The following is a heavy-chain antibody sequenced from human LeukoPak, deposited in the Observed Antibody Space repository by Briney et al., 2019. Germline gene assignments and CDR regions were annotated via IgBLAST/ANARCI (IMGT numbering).Heavy chain of an antibody. CDR2: IYTGGST. CDR3: ARERSGSYDEHFDY. Sequence: SETLSLTCTVSGGSISSSTYYWSWIRQPAGKGLEWIGRIYTGGSTDYNPSLKSRVTISFDTSKNQFSLKLSSVTAADTAVYYCARERSGSYDEHFDYWGQGTLVTVSS. J-gene: IGHJ4*02. CDR1: GGSISSSTYY. V-gene: IGHV4-61*02. D-gene: IGHD3-10*01.